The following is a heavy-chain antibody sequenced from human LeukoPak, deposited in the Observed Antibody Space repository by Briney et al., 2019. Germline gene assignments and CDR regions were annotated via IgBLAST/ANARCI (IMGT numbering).Heavy chain of an antibody. D-gene: IGHD1-1*01. CDR1: GGSISSGSYY. V-gene: IGHV4-30-4*08. J-gene: IGHJ4*02. CDR3: ARDGKGTFDY. CDR2: IYYSGST. Sequence: SETLSLTCTVSGGSISSGSYYWSWIRQPPGKGLEWIGYIYYSGSTYYNPSLKSRVTISVDTSKNQFSLKLSSVTAADTAVYYCARDGKGTFDYWGQGTLVTVSS.